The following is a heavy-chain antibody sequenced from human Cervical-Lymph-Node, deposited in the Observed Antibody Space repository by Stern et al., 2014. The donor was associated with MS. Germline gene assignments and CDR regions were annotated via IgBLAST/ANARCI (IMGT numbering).Heavy chain of an antibody. J-gene: IGHJ3*02. Sequence: VQLVESGGGVVQPGKSLRLSCAASGFTFSSYPMHWVRQAPVKGLEWVAVISYDGTNKYYAEAVKVRITIRRSKTTQSLSLQMSSLRAEDTAVYYCARNSGSYFTAFDIWGQGTKVTVSS. CDR3: ARNSGSYFTAFDI. CDR2: ISYDGTNK. D-gene: IGHD1-26*01. V-gene: IGHV3-30-3*01. CDR1: GFTFSSYP.